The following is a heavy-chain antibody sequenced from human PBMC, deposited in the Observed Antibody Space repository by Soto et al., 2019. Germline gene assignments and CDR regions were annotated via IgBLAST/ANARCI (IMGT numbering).Heavy chain of an antibody. CDR3: ARVQKDYYYYGMDV. J-gene: IGHJ6*02. Sequence: ASVKVSCKASGYTFTGYYMHWVRQAPGQGLEWMGWINPNSGGTNYAQKFQGWVTMTRDTSISTAYMELSRLRSDDTAVYYCARVQKDYYYYGMDVWGQGTTVTVSS. CDR1: GYTFTGYY. CDR2: INPNSGGT. D-gene: IGHD3-10*01. V-gene: IGHV1-2*04.